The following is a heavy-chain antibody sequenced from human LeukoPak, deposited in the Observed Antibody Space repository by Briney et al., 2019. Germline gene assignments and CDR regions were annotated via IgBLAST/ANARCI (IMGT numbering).Heavy chain of an antibody. Sequence: GGSLRLSCATSGFTFSTYWVSWVRQAPGKGLEWVANIKQDGREKYYVDSVRGRFTISRDNAKNSLYLQMNSLRAEDTAVYYCARWIFTTAHFDCWGQGTLVTVSS. D-gene: IGHD2-2*03. CDR2: IKQDGREK. CDR1: GFTFSTYW. J-gene: IGHJ4*02. V-gene: IGHV3-7*01. CDR3: ARWIFTTAHFDC.